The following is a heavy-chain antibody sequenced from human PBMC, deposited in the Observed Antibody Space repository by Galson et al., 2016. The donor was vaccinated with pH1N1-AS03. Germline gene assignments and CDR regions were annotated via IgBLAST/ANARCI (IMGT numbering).Heavy chain of an antibody. Sequence: TLSLTCTVSGVSISNGGYYWGWIRQLPGKGLEWMGYIYYSGTTYYNPSLKSRVTISVDMSKNQFSLKLNSVTAADTAVYYCARDRHDYGPDPFDIWGQGTMVTVSS. J-gene: IGHJ3*02. CDR2: IYYSGTT. CDR3: ARDRHDYGPDPFDI. V-gene: IGHV4-31*03. D-gene: IGHD4-17*01. CDR1: GVSISNGGYY.